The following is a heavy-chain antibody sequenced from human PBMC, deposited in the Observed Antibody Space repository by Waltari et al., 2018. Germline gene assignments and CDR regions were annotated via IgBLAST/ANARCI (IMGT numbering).Heavy chain of an antibody. D-gene: IGHD3-16*01. Sequence: QVQLVQSGAEVKKPGASVKVSCKVSGYSLPELSIHRGRQAPGKGLEWMGGFDPEDADTIYAQKFQGRVTMTEDTSTDTAYMELSSLRSEDTAVYYCATGGAPPEGAFDIWGQGTMVTVSS. CDR2: FDPEDADT. J-gene: IGHJ3*02. CDR3: ATGGAPPEGAFDI. V-gene: IGHV1-24*01. CDR1: GYSLPELS.